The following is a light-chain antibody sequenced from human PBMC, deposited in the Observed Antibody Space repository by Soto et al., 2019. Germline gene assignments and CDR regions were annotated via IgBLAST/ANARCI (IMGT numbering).Light chain of an antibody. CDR2: DVS. V-gene: IGLV2-14*03. CDR1: SSDVGSYNY. J-gene: IGLJ2*01. Sequence: QSALTQPASVSGSPGQSITISCTGTSSDVGSYNYVSWYQHHPGKAPKLMIYDVSNRPSGVSNRFSGSKSGNTASLTISGLQAEDEADYYCSSYSSSITLAFGGGTKVTAL. CDR3: SSYSSSITLA.